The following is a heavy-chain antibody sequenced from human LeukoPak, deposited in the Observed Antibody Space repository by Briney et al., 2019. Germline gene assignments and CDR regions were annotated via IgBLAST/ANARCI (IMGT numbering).Heavy chain of an antibody. V-gene: IGHV4-59*01. CDR2: IYYSGST. J-gene: IGHJ6*03. D-gene: IGHD3-3*01. CDR1: GGSISSYY. Sequence: SSETLSLTCTVSGGSISSYYWSWIRKTPGKGLEWIGYIYYSGSTNYNPSLKSRVTISVDTSKNQFSLKLSSVTAADTAVYYCARYIFLEWFSVGNYMDVWGKGTTVTVSS. CDR3: ARYIFLEWFSVGNYMDV.